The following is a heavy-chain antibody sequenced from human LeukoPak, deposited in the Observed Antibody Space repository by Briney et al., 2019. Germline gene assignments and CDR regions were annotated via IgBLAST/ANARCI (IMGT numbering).Heavy chain of an antibody. D-gene: IGHD1-20*01. CDR2: INPNSGGT. Sequence: ASVTVSCMASGYTFTDYHIHWVRQAPGQGLEWMGWINPNSGGTNYAQKFQGRVTMTRDTSISTAYMELSRLRFDDTAVYYCANGITGTTGFDYWGQGTLVTVSS. J-gene: IGHJ4*02. CDR1: GYTFTDYH. V-gene: IGHV1-2*02. CDR3: ANGITGTTGFDY.